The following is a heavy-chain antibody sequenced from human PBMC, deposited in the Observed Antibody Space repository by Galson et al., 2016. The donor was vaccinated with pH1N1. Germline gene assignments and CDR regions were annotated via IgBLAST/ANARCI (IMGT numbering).Heavy chain of an antibody. CDR3: VRAVGAMEAY. D-gene: IGHD2-15*01. Sequence: SLRLSCAGSGFTFSSYWMHWVRQAPGKGLEWVANINQDGSEKYYVDPVKGRFTISRDNAKNSLYLQMNSLRAEDTAVYYCVRAVGAMEAYWGQGTLVTVSS. CDR2: INQDGSEK. J-gene: IGHJ4*02. V-gene: IGHV3-7*01. CDR1: GFTFSSYW.